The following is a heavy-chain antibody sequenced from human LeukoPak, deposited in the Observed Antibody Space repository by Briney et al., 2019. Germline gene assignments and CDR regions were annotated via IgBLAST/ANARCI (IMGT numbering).Heavy chain of an antibody. CDR2: INPTGGST. V-gene: IGHV1-46*01. D-gene: IGHD2-21*02. CDR3: ASQAYCGGDCLGPRRFDP. Sequence: GASVKVSCKASGYTFTSYYMHWVRQAPGQGLEWMGLINPTGGSTGYAQKFQGRVTITADESTSTAYMELSSLRSEDTAVYYCASQAYCGGDCLGPRRFDPWGQGTLVTVSS. CDR1: GYTFTSYY. J-gene: IGHJ5*02.